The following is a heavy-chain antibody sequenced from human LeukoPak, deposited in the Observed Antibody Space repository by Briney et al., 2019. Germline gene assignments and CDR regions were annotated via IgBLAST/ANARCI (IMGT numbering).Heavy chain of an antibody. CDR1: GFTFSSYW. CDR3: ARDKPVAEYFQH. D-gene: IGHD1-14*01. CDR2: IWYDGSNK. V-gene: IGHV3-33*08. Sequence: PGGSLRLSCAASGFTFSSYWMSWVRQAPGKGLEWVAVIWYDGSNKYYADSVKGRFTISRDNSKNTLYLQMNSLRAEDTAVYYCARDKPVAEYFQHWGQGTLVTVSS. J-gene: IGHJ1*01.